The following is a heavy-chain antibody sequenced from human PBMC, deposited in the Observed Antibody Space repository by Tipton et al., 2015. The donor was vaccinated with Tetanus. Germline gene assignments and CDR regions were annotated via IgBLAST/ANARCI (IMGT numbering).Heavy chain of an antibody. V-gene: IGHV4-59*01. Sequence: TLSLTCAVYGGSFSGYYWSWIRQPPGKGLEWIGYIYYSGSTNYNPSLKSRVTISVDTSKNQFSLKLSSVTAADTAVYYCARFRPDYGDYWGQGTLVTVSS. D-gene: IGHD2-2*01. J-gene: IGHJ4*02. CDR2: IYYSGST. CDR1: GGSFSGYY. CDR3: ARFRPDYGDY.